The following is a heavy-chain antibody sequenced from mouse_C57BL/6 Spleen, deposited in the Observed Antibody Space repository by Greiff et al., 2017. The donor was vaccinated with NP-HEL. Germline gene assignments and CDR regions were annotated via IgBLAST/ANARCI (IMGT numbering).Heavy chain of an antibody. V-gene: IGHV1-59*01. D-gene: IGHD2-4*01. J-gene: IGHJ4*01. Sequence: QVQLQQPGAELVRPGTSVKLSCKASGYTFTSYWMHWVKQRPGQGLEWIGVIDPSDSYTNYNQKFKGKATLTVDTSSSTAYMQLSSLTSEDSAVYYCARGLRRYYAMDYWGQGTSVTVSS. CDR1: GYTFTSYW. CDR2: IDPSDSYT. CDR3: ARGLRRYYAMDY.